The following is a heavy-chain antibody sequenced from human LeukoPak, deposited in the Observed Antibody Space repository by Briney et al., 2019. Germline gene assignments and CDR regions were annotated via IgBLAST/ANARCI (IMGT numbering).Heavy chain of an antibody. CDR2: IYYGGST. D-gene: IGHD6-13*01. CDR1: GGSINSRGFY. Sequence: SETQSLTCTVSGGSINSRGFYWGWVRQPPGKGLEWIGNIYYGGSTNYNPSLKSRVTISVDTPKNHFSLKLTSVTAADTAVYYCARRRGDSSSRDYWGQGTLVTVSS. CDR3: ARRRGDSSSRDY. V-gene: IGHV4-39*02. J-gene: IGHJ4*02.